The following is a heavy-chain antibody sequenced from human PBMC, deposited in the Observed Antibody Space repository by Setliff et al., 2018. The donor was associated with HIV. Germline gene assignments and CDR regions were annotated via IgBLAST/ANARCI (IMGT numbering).Heavy chain of an antibody. CDR1: GFTFDDYA. J-gene: IGHJ4*02. Sequence: SWGSLRLSCAASGFTFDDYAMYWVRQAPGKALEWVSLINWNGGRTFYSDSVKGRFTISRDNSENFLYLQMHSLRLDDTAIYYCAKTTGSVLGTYYFDSWGQGTRVTVSS. V-gene: IGHV3-43D*03. CDR3: AKTTGSVLGTYYFDS. D-gene: IGHD3-16*01. CDR2: INWNGGRT.